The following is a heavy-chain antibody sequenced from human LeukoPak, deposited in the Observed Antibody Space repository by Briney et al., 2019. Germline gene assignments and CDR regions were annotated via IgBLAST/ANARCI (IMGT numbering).Heavy chain of an antibody. CDR1: GYTFTGHY. CDR3: ARAAIAVAGDYHYHYMDV. V-gene: IGHV1-2*02. CDR2: ISPKSGDT. J-gene: IGHJ6*03. D-gene: IGHD6-19*01. Sequence: ASVKVSCKASGYTFTGHYMHWVRQAPGQGLEWMGWISPKSGDTDYAQRFQGRVTMTRDTSISTAYMELSRLRSDDTAVYYCARAAIAVAGDYHYHYMDVWGKGTTVTVSS.